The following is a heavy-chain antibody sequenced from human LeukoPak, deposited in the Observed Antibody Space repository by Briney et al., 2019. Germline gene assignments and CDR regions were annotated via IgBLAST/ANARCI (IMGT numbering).Heavy chain of an antibody. V-gene: IGHV1-2*02. D-gene: IGHD1-26*01. CDR3: AREGMSPQWELRGDWFDP. CDR1: GYSFTDYY. Sequence: GASVKVSCKASGYSFTDYYINWVRQAPGQGLEWMGWINPNSGGTNYAQKFQGRVTMTSDTSISTAYMELSRLRSDDTAVYYCAREGMSPQWELRGDWFDPWGQGTLVTVSS. J-gene: IGHJ5*02. CDR2: INPNSGGT.